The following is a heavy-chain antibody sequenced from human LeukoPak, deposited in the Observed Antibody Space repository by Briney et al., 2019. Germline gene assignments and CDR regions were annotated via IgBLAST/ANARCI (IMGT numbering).Heavy chain of an antibody. D-gene: IGHD3-3*01. V-gene: IGHV3-23*01. CDR2: ISGSGGST. CDR1: GFTISSYA. Sequence: GGSLRLSCAASGFTISSYAMSWVRQAPGKGLERVSAISGSGGSTYYAYSGKGRFTISRDNSKNPLYLQMNSLRAEDTAVYYCAKEYAIFGVVMNAFDIWGQGTMVTVSS. J-gene: IGHJ3*02. CDR3: AKEYAIFGVVMNAFDI.